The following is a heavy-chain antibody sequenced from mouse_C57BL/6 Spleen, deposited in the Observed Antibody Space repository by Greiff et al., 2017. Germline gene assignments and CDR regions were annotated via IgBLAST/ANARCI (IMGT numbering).Heavy chain of an antibody. CDR2: IYPRSGNT. Sequence: QVQLQQSGAELARPGASVKLSCKASGYTFTSYGISWVKQRTGQGLEWIGEIYPRSGNTYYNEKFKGKATLTVDKSSSTAYMQLSSLSSEDSAVYYCARLPHTTVVWFDDWGQGTTRTVSA. V-gene: IGHV1-81*01. J-gene: IGHJ2*01. CDR3: ARLPHTTVVWFDD. D-gene: IGHD1-1*01. CDR1: GYTFTSYG.